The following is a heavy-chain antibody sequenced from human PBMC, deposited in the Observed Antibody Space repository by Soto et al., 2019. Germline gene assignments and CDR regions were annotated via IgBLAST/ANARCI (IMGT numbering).Heavy chain of an antibody. D-gene: IGHD1-26*01. CDR2: IIPILGIA. V-gene: IGHV1-69*04. J-gene: IGHJ4*02. CDR1: GGTFSSYT. Sequence: ASVKVSCKASGGTFSSYTISWVRQAPGQGLEWMGRIIPILGIANYAQKFQGRVTITADKSTSTAYMELSSLRSEDTAVYYCARDSGLGATDYWGQGTLVTVSS. CDR3: ARDSGLGATDY.